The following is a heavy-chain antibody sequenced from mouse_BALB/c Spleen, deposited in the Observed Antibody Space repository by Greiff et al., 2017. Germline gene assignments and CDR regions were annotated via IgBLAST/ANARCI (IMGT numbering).Heavy chain of an antibody. CDR3: ARSGGSLLRPFDY. J-gene: IGHJ2*01. CDR2: ISTYYGDA. D-gene: IGHD1-2*01. Sequence: QVQLQQSGAELVRPGVSVKISCKGSGYTFTDYAMHWVKQSHAKSLEWIGVISTYYGDASYNQKFKGKATMTVDKSSSTAYMELARLTSEDSAIYYCARSGGSLLRPFDYWGQGTTLTVSS. CDR1: GYTFTDYA. V-gene: IGHV1S137*01.